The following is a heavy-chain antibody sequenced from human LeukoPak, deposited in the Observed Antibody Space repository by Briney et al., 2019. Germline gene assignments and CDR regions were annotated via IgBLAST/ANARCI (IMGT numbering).Heavy chain of an antibody. D-gene: IGHD5-18*01. J-gene: IGHJ4*02. V-gene: IGHV3-7*03. CDR2: IKQDGSEK. CDR1: GFSFSSYW. Sequence: GGSLRLSCAASGFSFSSYWMNWVRRAPGKGLEWVANIKQDGSEKYYVDSVKGRFTISRDNAKSSLYLQMNSLGAEDTAVYYCASGGYSFFYWGQGTLVTVSS. CDR3: ASGGYSFFY.